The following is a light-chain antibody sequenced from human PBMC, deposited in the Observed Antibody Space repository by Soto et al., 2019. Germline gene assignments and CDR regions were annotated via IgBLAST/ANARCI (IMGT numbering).Light chain of an antibody. J-gene: IGKJ5*01. CDR3: QKTYTTPEIT. CDR1: QSISIY. CDR2: GAS. Sequence: DIQMTQSPSYMSASVGDRVTLTCRASQSISIYLNWYQLKPGKAPNLLMYGASYLKSGVPTRFSGSGSGTDFTLTIRSLQPEDLAIYYCQKTYTTPEITVGQGKRLVNK. V-gene: IGKV1-39*01.